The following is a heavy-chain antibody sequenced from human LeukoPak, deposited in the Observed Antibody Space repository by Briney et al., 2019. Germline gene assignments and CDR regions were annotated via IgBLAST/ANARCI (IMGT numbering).Heavy chain of an antibody. CDR2: ITASSTTI. D-gene: IGHD5-12*01. Sequence: GGSLRLSCAASGFTFKNYDMNWVRQAPGKGLEWISYITASSTTIYYADSVKGRFTISRDNAKNSLYLQMNGLRGEDTAVYYCAKGPGARGHFNWFDPWGQGTLVTVSS. J-gene: IGHJ5*02. V-gene: IGHV3-48*03. CDR3: AKGPGARGHFNWFDP. CDR1: GFTFKNYD.